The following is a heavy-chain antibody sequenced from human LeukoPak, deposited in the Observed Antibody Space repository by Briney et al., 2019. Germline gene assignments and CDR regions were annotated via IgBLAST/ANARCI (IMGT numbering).Heavy chain of an antibody. CDR2: INHSGST. Sequence: SETLSLTCAVYGGSFSGHYWTWIRKPPGKGLEWIGEINHSGSTNYNPSLKSRVTISVDTSRNQFSLKMSSVTAADTAVYCCALTSRVTMIRVIRAFDVWGQGTMVTVSS. J-gene: IGHJ3*01. D-gene: IGHD3-10*01. CDR3: ALTSRVTMIRVIRAFDV. CDR1: GGSFSGHY. V-gene: IGHV4-34*01.